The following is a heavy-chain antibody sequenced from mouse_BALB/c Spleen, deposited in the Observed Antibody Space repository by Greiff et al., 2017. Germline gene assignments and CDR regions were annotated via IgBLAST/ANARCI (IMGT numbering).Heavy chain of an antibody. CDR1: GYTFTSYW. J-gene: IGHJ4*01. Sequence: VQLVESGAELAKPGASVKMSCKASGYTFTSYWMLWVKQRPGQGLEWIGYINPSTGYTEYNQKFKDKATLTADKSSSTAYMQLSSLTSEDSAVYYWASGYDYAMDDWGQGTSVTVSS. CDR3: ASGYDYAMDD. CDR2: INPSTGYT. D-gene: IGHD2-14*01. V-gene: IGHV1-7*01.